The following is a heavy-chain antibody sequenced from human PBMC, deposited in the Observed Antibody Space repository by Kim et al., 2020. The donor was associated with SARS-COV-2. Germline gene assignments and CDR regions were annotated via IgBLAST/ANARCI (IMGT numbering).Heavy chain of an antibody. CDR3: AKPTFNRVTAAFDY. V-gene: IGHV3-23*01. CDR2: SGPGGDT. Sequence: GGSLRLSCAASGFTFSSSAMSWVRQAPGRGLEWVSTSGPGGDTYYADSVKGRFTISRDISKNTLSLQMNSLRAEDTAVYFCAKPTFNRVTAAFDYWGQGTLVTVSS. CDR1: GFTFSSSA. D-gene: IGHD2-21*02. J-gene: IGHJ4*02.